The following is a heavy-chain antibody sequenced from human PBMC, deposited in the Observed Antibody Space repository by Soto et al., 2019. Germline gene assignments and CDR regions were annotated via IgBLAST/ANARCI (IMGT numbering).Heavy chain of an antibody. CDR1: GVSISSGDYY. V-gene: IGHV4-31*03. D-gene: IGHD6-19*01. CDR3: ATVNPGQWLVNY. Sequence: QVQLQESGPGLVKPSQTLPLTCTVSGVSISSGDYYWSWIRQHPGKGLEWIGCVYYGGTTYYNPSLKSRISISVDTSKNQFSLKLTSVTAADTAVYYCATVNPGQWLVNYWGQGTLVTVYS. J-gene: IGHJ4*02. CDR2: VYYGGTT.